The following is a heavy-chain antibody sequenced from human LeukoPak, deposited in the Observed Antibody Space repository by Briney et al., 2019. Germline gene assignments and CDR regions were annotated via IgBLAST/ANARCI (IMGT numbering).Heavy chain of an antibody. Sequence: SVKVSCKASGGTFSSYAISWVRQAPGQGLEWMGGIIPIFGTANYAQKFQGRVTITADKSTSTAYMELSSLRSEDTAVYYCARRVGQEYYFDYWGQGTLVTVSS. D-gene: IGHD2-15*01. CDR3: ARRVGQEYYFDY. CDR2: IIPIFGTA. CDR1: GGTFSSYA. V-gene: IGHV1-69*06. J-gene: IGHJ4*02.